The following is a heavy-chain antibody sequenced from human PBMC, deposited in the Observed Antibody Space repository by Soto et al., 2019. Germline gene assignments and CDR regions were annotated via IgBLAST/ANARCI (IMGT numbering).Heavy chain of an antibody. Sequence: QVQLVQSGAEVRQPASSVKVSCKTSGGTFSSYAISWVRQAPGQGLEWMGGIAPIVDTSTYAQKFQGRVTXXAXQSTSTVYMELSSLRSDDTAVYYCVRVVAIPGYPDNWGQGTLVTVSS. V-gene: IGHV1-69*12. CDR3: VRVVAIPGYPDN. D-gene: IGHD5-12*01. CDR1: GGTFSSYA. J-gene: IGHJ4*02. CDR2: IAPIVDTS.